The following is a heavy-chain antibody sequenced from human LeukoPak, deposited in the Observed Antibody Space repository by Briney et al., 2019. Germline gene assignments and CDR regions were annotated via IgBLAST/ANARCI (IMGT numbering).Heavy chain of an antibody. J-gene: IGHJ4*02. CDR1: GFTFSSYE. CDR2: IKQDGSEK. CDR3: ASKQWLVSDFDY. Sequence: PGGSLRLSCAASGFTFSSYEMNWVRQAPGKGLEWVANIKQDGSEKYYVDSVKGRFTISRDNAKNSLYLQMNSLRAEDTAVYYCASKQWLVSDFDYWGQGTLVTVSS. V-gene: IGHV3-7*01. D-gene: IGHD6-19*01.